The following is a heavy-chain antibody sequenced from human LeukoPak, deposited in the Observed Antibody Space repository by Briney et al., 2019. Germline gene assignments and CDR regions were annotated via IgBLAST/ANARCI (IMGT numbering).Heavy chain of an antibody. CDR1: GGTFSSYA. Sequence: SVKVSCKASGGTFSSYAISWVRQAPGQGLEWMGGIIPIFGTANYAQKFQGRVTITADESTSTAYMELSSLRSEDTAVYYCATGLEGGEVLGSYFDYWGQGTLVTVSS. D-gene: IGHD1-26*01. J-gene: IGHJ4*02. V-gene: IGHV1-69*13. CDR2: IIPIFGTA. CDR3: ATGLEGGEVLGSYFDY.